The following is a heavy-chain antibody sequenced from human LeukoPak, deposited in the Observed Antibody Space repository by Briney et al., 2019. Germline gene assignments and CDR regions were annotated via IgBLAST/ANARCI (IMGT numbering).Heavy chain of an antibody. D-gene: IGHD3-10*01. CDR2: ISPADSDT. CDR1: GYDFSNDW. V-gene: IGHV5-51*01. CDR3: ARHPRGP. J-gene: IGHJ5*02. Sequence: GESLKISCKGSGYDFSNDWIAWVRQMPAKGLEWMGIISPADSDTRYSPSSQGQVTISADKSISTAYLQWSSLKASDSATYYCARHPRGPWGQGTLVAVSS.